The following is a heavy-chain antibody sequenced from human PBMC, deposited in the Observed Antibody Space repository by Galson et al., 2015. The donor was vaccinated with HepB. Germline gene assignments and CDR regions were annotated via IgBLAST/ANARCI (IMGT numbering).Heavy chain of an antibody. CDR1: GFTFSSYW. D-gene: IGHD6-13*01. CDR2: IESDGTST. CDR3: ARDGTAAVVDY. J-gene: IGHJ4*02. Sequence: SLRLSCAASGFTFSSYWMHWVRQVPGKGLVWVSRIESDGTSTTYADSVKGRFTISRDNAKNTLYLRMNSLRAEDTAVYYCARDGTAAVVDYWGQGTLVTVSS. V-gene: IGHV3-74*01.